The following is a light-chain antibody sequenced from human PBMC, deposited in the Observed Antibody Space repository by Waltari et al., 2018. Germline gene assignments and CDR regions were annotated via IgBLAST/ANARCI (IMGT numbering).Light chain of an antibody. Sequence: QSALTQPRSVSGSPGQSVTISCTGTSSDVGGYNYVSWYQQHPGKAPKLMIYDVSKRPAGGPDRFAGSKSGNTASLTISGLQAEDEADYYCCSYAGSYTLGWVCGGGTKLTVL. CDR2: DVS. V-gene: IGLV2-11*01. J-gene: IGLJ3*02. CDR3: CSYAGSYTLGWV. CDR1: SSDVGGYNY.